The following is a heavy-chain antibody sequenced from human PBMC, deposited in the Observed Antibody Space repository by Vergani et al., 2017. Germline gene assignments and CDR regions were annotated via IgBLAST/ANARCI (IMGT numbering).Heavy chain of an antibody. CDR2: ISSSGSTI. Sequence: QVQLVQSGAEVKKPGASVKVSCKASGYTFTGYYMHWVRQAPGKGLEWVSYISSSGSTIYYADSVKGRFTISRDNAKNSLYLQMNSLRAEDTAVYYCARDLGYCDYWGQGTLVTVSS. J-gene: IGHJ4*02. D-gene: IGHD2-15*01. CDR3: ARDLGYCDY. V-gene: IGHV3-11*04. CDR1: GYTFTGYY.